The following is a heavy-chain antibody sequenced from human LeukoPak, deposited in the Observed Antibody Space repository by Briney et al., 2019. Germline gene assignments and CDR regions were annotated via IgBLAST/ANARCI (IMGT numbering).Heavy chain of an antibody. Sequence: PGGSLRLSCTASGFTFGDYAMSWVRQAPGKGLEWVGFIRSKAYGGTTEYAASVKGRFTISRDDSKSIAYLQMNSLKTEDTAVYYCTRMENDFWSGRGYFDYWGQGTLVTVSS. CDR1: GFTFGDYA. CDR2: IRSKAYGGTT. J-gene: IGHJ4*02. V-gene: IGHV3-49*04. D-gene: IGHD3-3*01. CDR3: TRMENDFWSGRGYFDY.